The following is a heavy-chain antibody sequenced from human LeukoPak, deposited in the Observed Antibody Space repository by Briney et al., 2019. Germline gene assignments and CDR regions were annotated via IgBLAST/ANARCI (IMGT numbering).Heavy chain of an antibody. CDR2: ISYDGSNK. CDR1: VVTVSSVG. V-gene: IGHV3-30*18. J-gene: IGHJ4*02. Sequence: GRSPRPSCADSVVTVSSVGMRGGRQAPDKGLWWVSVISYDGSNKYYADSVKGRLTISRDNSKNTLYLQMNSLRAEDTAVYYCAKGSLAVAGRGSWTGYWGQGTLVTVSS. D-gene: IGHD6-19*01. CDR3: AKGSLAVAGRGSWTGY.